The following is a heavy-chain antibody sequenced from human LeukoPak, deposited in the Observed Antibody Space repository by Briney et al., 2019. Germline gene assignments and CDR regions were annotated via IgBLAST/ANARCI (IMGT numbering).Heavy chain of an antibody. CDR1: GFTFSSYS. Sequence: GGSLRLSCAASGFTFSSYSMNWVRQAPGKGREWVSSISSSSSYIYYADSVKGRFTISRDNAKNSLYLQMNSLRAEDTAVYYCPRDPGAAAELDYWGQGPLVTV. D-gene: IGHD6-13*01. V-gene: IGHV3-21*01. CDR2: ISSSSSYI. CDR3: PRDPGAAAELDY. J-gene: IGHJ4*02.